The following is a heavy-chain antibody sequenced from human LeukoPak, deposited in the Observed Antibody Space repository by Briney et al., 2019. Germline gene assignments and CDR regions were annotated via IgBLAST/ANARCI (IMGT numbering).Heavy chain of an antibody. Sequence: KPSETLSLTSTVTGGSISSISYYWRWIRQPPGKGLEWIGYIYYSGSTNCNPSLKSRVTISVDTSKNQFSLKVSSVTAADTAVYYCGSLHGYGSGRPWGQGTLVTVSS. CDR2: IYYSGST. CDR1: GGSISSISYY. D-gene: IGHD3-10*01. CDR3: GSLHGYGSGRP. V-gene: IGHV4-61*05. J-gene: IGHJ5*02.